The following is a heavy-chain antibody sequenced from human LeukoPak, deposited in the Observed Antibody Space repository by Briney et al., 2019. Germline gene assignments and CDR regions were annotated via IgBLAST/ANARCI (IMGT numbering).Heavy chain of an antibody. CDR1: GYTFTGYY. J-gene: IGHJ4*02. D-gene: IGHD6-13*01. V-gene: IGHV1-2*02. CDR3: ARGLSIAAAGTGFDY. Sequence: GASVKVSCKASGYTFTGYYMHWVRQAPGQGLEWMGWINPNSGGTNYAQKFQGRVTMTRGTSISTAYMELSRLRSDDTAVYYCARGLSIAAAGTGFDYWGQGTLVTVSS. CDR2: INPNSGGT.